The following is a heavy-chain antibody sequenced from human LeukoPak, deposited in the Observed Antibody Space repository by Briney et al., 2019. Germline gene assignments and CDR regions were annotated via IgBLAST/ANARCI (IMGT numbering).Heavy chain of an antibody. CDR1: GFIFSSYG. J-gene: IGHJ3*02. CDR3: AKRGYCRGGTCFSHDAFDI. CDR2: ISYDGGNI. V-gene: IGHV3-30*18. D-gene: IGHD2-15*01. Sequence: GGSLRLSCAASGFIFSSYGMHWVRQTPGKGLEWVAVISYDGGNISYTDSVKGRFTISRDNSKNTLYLQMNSLRAEDTAVYYCAKRGYCRGGTCFSHDAFDIWGQGTMVTVSS.